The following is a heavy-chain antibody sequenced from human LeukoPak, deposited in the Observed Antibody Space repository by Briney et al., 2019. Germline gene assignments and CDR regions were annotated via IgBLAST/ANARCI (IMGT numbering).Heavy chain of an antibody. CDR3: TRRAGYYYGMDV. Sequence: SETLSLTCTVSGGSISSYYWSWIRQPPGKGLEWIGYIYYSGSTSYNPSLRSRVTISVDTSKNQFSLKLSSVTAADTAVYYCTRRAGYYYGMDVWGQGTTVTVSS. V-gene: IGHV4-59*08. J-gene: IGHJ6*02. D-gene: IGHD3-22*01. CDR2: IYYSGST. CDR1: GGSISSYY.